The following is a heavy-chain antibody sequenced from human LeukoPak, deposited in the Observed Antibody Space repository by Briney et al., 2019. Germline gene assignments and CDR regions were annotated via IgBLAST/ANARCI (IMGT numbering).Heavy chain of an antibody. V-gene: IGHV3-21*01. CDR1: GFTFSSYS. CDR3: AREKLRDGAFDI. J-gene: IGHJ3*02. Sequence: PGGSLRLSCAAPGFTFSSYSMNWVRQAPGKGLEWVSSISSSSSYIYYADSVKGRFTISRDNAKNSLYLQMNSLRAEDTAVYYCAREKLRDGAFDIWGQGTMVTVSS. CDR2: ISSSSSYI. D-gene: IGHD5-24*01.